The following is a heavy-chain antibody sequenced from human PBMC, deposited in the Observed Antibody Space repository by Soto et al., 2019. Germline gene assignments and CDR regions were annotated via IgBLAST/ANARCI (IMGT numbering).Heavy chain of an antibody. CDR1: GYTFTRNP. J-gene: IGHJ3*02. CDR2: INTANGNK. CDR3: AREPEGGGYFDI. V-gene: IGHV1-3*04. D-gene: IGHD1-26*01. Sequence: QVQLVQSGAEVKTSGASVKVSCRASGYTFTRNPMHWVRQAPGQRLEWMGWINTANGNKKYAENFQGRVSISRDTSATTAYMEVNSLRFEDTAVYYCAREPEGGGYFDIWGQGTRVTVSS.